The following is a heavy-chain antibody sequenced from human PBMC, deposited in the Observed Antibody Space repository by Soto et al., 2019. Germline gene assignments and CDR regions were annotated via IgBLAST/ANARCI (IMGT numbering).Heavy chain of an antibody. CDR3: AKSGDSIGYQIFDY. D-gene: IGHD3-22*01. J-gene: IGHJ4*02. CDR2: ISGANT. Sequence: GGSLRLSCAASGFTFSSYAMSWIRQAPGKGLEWVSTISGANTYYADSVKGRFTISRDNSRNTLYLQMNSLRAEDTAIYYCAKSGDSIGYQIFDYWGQGALVTVSS. V-gene: IGHV3-23*01. CDR1: GFTFSSYA.